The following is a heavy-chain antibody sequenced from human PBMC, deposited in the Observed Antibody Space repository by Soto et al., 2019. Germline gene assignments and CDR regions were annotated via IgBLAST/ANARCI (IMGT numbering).Heavy chain of an antibody. V-gene: IGHV4-30-4*01. CDR3: AKGRSWYPNLSY. Sequence: PSETLSLTCTVSGGSISSGDYYWSWIRQPPGKGLEWIGYIYYSGSTYYNPSLKSRVTISVDTSKNQFSLKLSSVTAADTAVYYCAKGRSWYPNLSYWGQGTLVTVSS. J-gene: IGHJ4*02. CDR1: GGSISSGDYY. D-gene: IGHD6-13*01. CDR2: IYYSGST.